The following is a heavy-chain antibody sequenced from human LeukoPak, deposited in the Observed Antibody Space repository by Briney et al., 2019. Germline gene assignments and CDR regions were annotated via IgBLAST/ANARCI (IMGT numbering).Heavy chain of an antibody. J-gene: IGHJ6*02. Sequence: PGGSLRLSCAASGFTVSSNYMSWVRQAPGKGLEWVSVMYSGGSTYSADSVKGRFTISRDNSKNTLYLQMTSLRAEDTAVYYCARDGYSSSSGSNYYYYGMDVWGQGTTVTVSS. V-gene: IGHV3-66*01. CDR3: ARDGYSSSSGSNYYYYGMDV. CDR1: GFTVSSNY. D-gene: IGHD6-6*01. CDR2: MYSGGST.